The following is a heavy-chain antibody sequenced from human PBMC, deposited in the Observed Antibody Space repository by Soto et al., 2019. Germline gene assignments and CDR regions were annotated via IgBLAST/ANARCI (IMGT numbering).Heavy chain of an antibody. CDR2: IYYESA. J-gene: IGHJ5*02. V-gene: IGHV4-59*01. CDR3: ARGYYDTTGYSLDP. CDR1: GGSIGNYC. D-gene: IGHD3-22*01. Sequence: SGTLSLTCTVSGGSIGNYCWDWIRQSPGKGLEWIGYIYYESANYNPSLSSRLIILVDTSKNQISLSLSSVTAADTAVYYCARGYYDTTGYSLDPWGQGTLVTVSS.